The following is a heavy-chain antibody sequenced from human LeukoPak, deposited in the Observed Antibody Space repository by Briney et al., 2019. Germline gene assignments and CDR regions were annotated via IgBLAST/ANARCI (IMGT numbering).Heavy chain of an antibody. CDR1: GGSISGSAYY. J-gene: IGHJ5*02. D-gene: IGHD1-1*01. CDR2: IYYSGTT. V-gene: IGHV4-39*01. Sequence: SETLSLTCTVSGGSISGSAYYWGWIRQPPGKGLEWIGNIYYSGTTYYSPSLKSRITISVDTSKNQFSLKLTSVTAADTAVYYCATNEGPWGQGTLVTVSS. CDR3: ATNEGP.